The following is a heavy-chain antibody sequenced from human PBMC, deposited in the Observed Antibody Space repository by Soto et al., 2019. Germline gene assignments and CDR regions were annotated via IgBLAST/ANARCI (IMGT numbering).Heavy chain of an antibody. D-gene: IGHD3-16*01. CDR2: INPAGTIT. V-gene: IGHV3-74*01. J-gene: IGHJ5*02. CDR1: GFPFSHYW. Sequence: MQMVESGGGSVQPGGSLRLSCAASGFPFSHYWMHWVRQTPGKGLVWVSRINPAGTITNYADSVEGRFTISRDNADSALFLQMNNLSAEDTAIYYCTSDTFGLRDTWGQGTLVTVSS. CDR3: TSDTFGLRDT.